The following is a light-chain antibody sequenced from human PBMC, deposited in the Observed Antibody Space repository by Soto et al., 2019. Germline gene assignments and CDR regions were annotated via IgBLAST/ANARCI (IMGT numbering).Light chain of an antibody. J-gene: IGLJ2*01. Sequence: QSVLTQPPSASGTPGQRVTISCSGSRPNIGRNTVNWYQQFSGTAPKLLIYGNDQRPSGVPDRFSGSKSGTSASLAISGLQSEDEADYYCAAWDGSLNGVVFGGGTKLTVL. CDR2: GND. CDR3: AAWDGSLNGVV. V-gene: IGLV1-44*01. CDR1: RPNIGRNT.